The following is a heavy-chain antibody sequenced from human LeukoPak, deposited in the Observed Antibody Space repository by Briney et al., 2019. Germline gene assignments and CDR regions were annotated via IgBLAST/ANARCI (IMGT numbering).Heavy chain of an antibody. CDR2: IYYSGST. J-gene: IGHJ4*02. D-gene: IGHD5-12*01. CDR3: ARGEGGSIFDY. V-gene: IGHV4-39*01. CDR1: GGSISSSSYY. Sequence: PSETLSLTCTVSGGSISSSSYYWGWIRQPPGKGLEWLGSIYYSGSTYYNPSLKSRVTISVDTSKNQFSLKLSSVTAADTAVYYCARGEGGSIFDYWGQGTLVTVSS.